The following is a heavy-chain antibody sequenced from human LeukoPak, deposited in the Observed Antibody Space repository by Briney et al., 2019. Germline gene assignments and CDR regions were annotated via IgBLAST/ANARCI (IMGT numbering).Heavy chain of an antibody. J-gene: IGHJ4*02. CDR1: GGSISSISNYY. CDR3: ARSDCSCGSCYINFDY. Sequence: KPSETLSLTCIFSGGSISSISNYYWSWIRQPPGKGLEWIGYIYYSGSTNYNPSLKSRVTISIDTSKNQFSLKLISVTAADTAVYYCARSDCSCGSCYINFDYWGQGTLVTVSS. D-gene: IGHD2-15*01. CDR2: IYYSGST. V-gene: IGHV4-61*01.